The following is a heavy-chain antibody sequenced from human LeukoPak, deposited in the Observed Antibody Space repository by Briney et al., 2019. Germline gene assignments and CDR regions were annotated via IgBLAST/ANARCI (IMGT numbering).Heavy chain of an antibody. CDR3: AKVGERSSGYYSFDY. J-gene: IGHJ4*02. D-gene: IGHD3-22*01. Sequence: QPGGSLRLSCAASGFPFDDYAMHWVRQPPGKGLERVSLISWDGSDTYYAESVNGRFTISRDNSKNALYLEMDSLRTEDSALYYCAKVGERSSGYYSFDYWGQGTLVSVSS. CDR2: ISWDGSDT. V-gene: IGHV3-43*02. CDR1: GFPFDDYA.